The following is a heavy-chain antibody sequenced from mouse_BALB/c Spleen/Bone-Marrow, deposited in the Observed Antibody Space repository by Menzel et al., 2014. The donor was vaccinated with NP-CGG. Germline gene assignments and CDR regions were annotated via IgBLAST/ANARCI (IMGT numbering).Heavy chain of an antibody. CDR2: SRNKAKYYTT. D-gene: IGHD2-10*02. J-gene: IGHJ3*01. Sequence: DVMLAESGGGLVQPGDSLRLSCATSGFTFSDFYMEWVRQPPGKRLEWIAASRNKAKYYTTEYSASVKGRFIVSRDTSQSVLYLQMNALRAEDTAIYYCARDVGYGNYFVYWGQGTLVTVSA. CDR1: GFTFSDFY. V-gene: IGHV7-1*02. CDR3: ARDVGYGNYFVY.